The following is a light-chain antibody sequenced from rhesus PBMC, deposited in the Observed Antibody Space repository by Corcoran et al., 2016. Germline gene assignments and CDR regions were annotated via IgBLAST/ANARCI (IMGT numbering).Light chain of an antibody. CDR2: YAT. Sequence: DIQMTQSPSSVSASVGDRVTITCRASQGIASYLAWSPQNPGKAPNLLIFYATTLQSGVPARFSGSGYGTEVTLPLSSLQPEDFATYFCQQYYGLPTFGGGTKVEIK. J-gene: IGKJ4*01. CDR3: QQYYGLPT. CDR1: QGIASY. V-gene: IGKV1-25*01.